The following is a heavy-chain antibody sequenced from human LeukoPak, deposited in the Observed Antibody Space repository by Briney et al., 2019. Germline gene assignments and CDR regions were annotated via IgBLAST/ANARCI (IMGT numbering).Heavy chain of an antibody. D-gene: IGHD3-22*01. J-gene: IGHJ4*02. V-gene: IGHV3-23*01. CDR3: AKRGVVIRVILVGFHKEAYYFDS. Sequence: GGSLRLSCAVSGITLSNYGMSWVRQAPGKGLEWVAGISGSGGGTVYADSVKGRFTISRDNPKNALYLQMNSLRAEDTAVYFCAKRGVVIRVILVGFHKEAYYFDSWGQGALVTVSS. CDR1: GITLSNYG. CDR2: ISGSGGGT.